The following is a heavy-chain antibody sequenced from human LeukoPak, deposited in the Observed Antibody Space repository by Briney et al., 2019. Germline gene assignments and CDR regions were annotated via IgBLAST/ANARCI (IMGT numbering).Heavy chain of an antibody. V-gene: IGHV4-59*08. CDR2: IYYSGST. CDR1: GGSISSYY. J-gene: IGHJ4*02. Sequence: PSETLSPTCTVSGGSISSYYWSWIRQPPGKGLEWIGYIYYSGSTDYNPSLKSRVTISVDTSKNQFSLKLSSVTAADTAVYYCARHDSSGSYGYWGQGTLVTVSS. CDR3: ARHDSSGSYGY. D-gene: IGHD1-26*01.